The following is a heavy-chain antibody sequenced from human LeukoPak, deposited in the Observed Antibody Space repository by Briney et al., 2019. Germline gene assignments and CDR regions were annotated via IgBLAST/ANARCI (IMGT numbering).Heavy chain of an antibody. CDR1: GGSISSYY. D-gene: IGHD2-8*02. Sequence: SETLSLTCTVSGGSISSYYWSWIRQPPGKGLEWIGEINHSGSTNYNPSLKSRVTISVDTSKNQFSLKLSSVTAADTAVYYCARSATLIWWHAFGYFDYWGQGTLVTVSS. CDR2: INHSGST. CDR3: ARSATLIWWHAFGYFDY. V-gene: IGHV4-34*01. J-gene: IGHJ4*02.